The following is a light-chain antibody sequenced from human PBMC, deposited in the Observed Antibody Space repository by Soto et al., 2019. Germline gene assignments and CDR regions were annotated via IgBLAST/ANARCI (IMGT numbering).Light chain of an antibody. CDR1: QGVRSY. CDR2: GAS. CDR3: HQVYTYPRT. J-gene: IGKJ1*01. V-gene: IGKV1-9*01. Sequence: QLTQSSSSLSASVGDRVTITFRASQGVRSYLAWFQQRPGKAPKLLIFGASTLQNGVPARFSGGGFGTEFTLTITSLQPEDFATYYCHQVYTYPRTFGQGAKVDIK.